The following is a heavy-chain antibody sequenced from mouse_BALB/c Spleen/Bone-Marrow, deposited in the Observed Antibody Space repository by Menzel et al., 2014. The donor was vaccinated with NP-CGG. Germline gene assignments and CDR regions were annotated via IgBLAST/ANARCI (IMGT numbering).Heavy chain of an antibody. CDR3: AREKYGNYYAMDY. Sequence: QVQLKHSGPGLVAPSQSLSITCTVSGFSLTGFGINWIRRPPGKGLEWLGMIWGDGTTDYNSALKSRLRIKKDDSKSQVFLKMNSMQAGDTARYYCAREKYGNYYAMDYWGQGTSVTVSS. J-gene: IGHJ4*01. D-gene: IGHD2-10*02. CDR2: IWGDGTT. CDR1: GFSLTGFG. V-gene: IGHV2-6-7*01.